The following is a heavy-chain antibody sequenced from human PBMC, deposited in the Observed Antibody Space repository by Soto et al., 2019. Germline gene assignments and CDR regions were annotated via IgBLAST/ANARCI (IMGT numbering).Heavy chain of an antibody. D-gene: IGHD6-6*01. CDR1: GGTFGSFA. V-gene: IGHV1-69*01. CDR3: AMGHAYSSSYFVS. J-gene: IGHJ4*02. Sequence: QVQLVQSGAEVRKPGSSVRVSCKASGGTFGSFAVSWVRQAPGQGLEWMGHVVPMYGSTNYAPKFQDRVTITADEPSSIAYMELSSLRSEETAFYYCAMGHAYSSSYFVSWGQGTLVTVSS. CDR2: VVPMYGST.